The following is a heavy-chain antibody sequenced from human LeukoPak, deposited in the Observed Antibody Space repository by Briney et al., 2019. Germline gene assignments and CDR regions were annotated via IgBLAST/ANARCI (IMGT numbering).Heavy chain of an antibody. J-gene: IGHJ4*02. CDR2: IYPADSDT. Sequence: GESLKISCKSSGYSLTNDWIAWVRQMPGKGLEWMGIIYPADSDTRYSPSFQGQVTISADKSISTAYPQWSSLKASDTAMYYCATLKRARNNFDYWGQGSLVTVSS. V-gene: IGHV5-51*01. CDR1: GYSLTNDW. CDR3: ATLKRARNNFDY.